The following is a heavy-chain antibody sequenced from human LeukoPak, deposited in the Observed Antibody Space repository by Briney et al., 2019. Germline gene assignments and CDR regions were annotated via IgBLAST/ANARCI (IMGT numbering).Heavy chain of an antibody. J-gene: IGHJ4*02. Sequence: KTSETLSLTCTVSGASISPCYWSWIRQPPGKGLEWIGYINSRGSATYNPSLKSRVTISVDTSKIQFSLRLRSVTAADTAVYYCTRHSAGGWDYFEYWGQGTLVTVSS. V-gene: IGHV4-59*08. CDR1: GASISPCY. CDR2: INSRGSA. CDR3: TRHSAGGWDYFEY. D-gene: IGHD6-19*01.